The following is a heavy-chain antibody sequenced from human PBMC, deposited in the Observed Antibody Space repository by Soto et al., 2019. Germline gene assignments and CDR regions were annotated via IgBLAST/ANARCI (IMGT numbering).Heavy chain of an antibody. V-gene: IGHV3-30*18. Sequence: PGGSLRLSCAASGFTCSSYGMHWVRQAPGKGLEWVAVISYDGSNKYYADSVKGRFTISRDNSKNTLYLQMNSLRAEDTAVYYCAKEQGPVGYYGMDVWGQGTTVTVSS. CDR1: GFTCSSYG. CDR2: ISYDGSNK. CDR3: AKEQGPVGYYGMDV. D-gene: IGHD1-26*01. J-gene: IGHJ6*02.